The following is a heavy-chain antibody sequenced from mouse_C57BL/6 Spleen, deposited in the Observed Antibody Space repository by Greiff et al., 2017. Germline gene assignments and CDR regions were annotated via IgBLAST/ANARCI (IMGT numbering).Heavy chain of an antibody. D-gene: IGHD1-1*01. V-gene: IGHV1-69*01. CDR2: LDPSDSYT. J-gene: IGHJ4*01. CDR3: ARVGSSYPYYYAMDY. CDR1: GYTFTSYW. Sequence: QVQLQQPGAELVMPGASVKLSCKASGYTFTSYWMHWVKQRPGQGLEWIGELDPSDSYTNYNQKFKGKSTLTVDKSSSTAYMQLSSLTSEDSAVYYCARVGSSYPYYYAMDYWGQGTSVTVSS.